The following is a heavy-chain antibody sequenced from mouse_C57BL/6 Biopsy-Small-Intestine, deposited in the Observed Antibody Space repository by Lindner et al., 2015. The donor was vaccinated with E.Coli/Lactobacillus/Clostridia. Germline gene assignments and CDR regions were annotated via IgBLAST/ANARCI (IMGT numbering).Heavy chain of an antibody. D-gene: IGHD1-1*02. V-gene: IGHV1-42*01. J-gene: IGHJ4*01. CDR2: INPSTNSS. CDR1: GYSFTGYF. CDR3: ARPFYSDGNLYALDY. Sequence: VQLQESGPELVKPGASVKLSCKASGYSFTGYFMHWVKQSPDKSLEWIGEINPSTNSSTYNQKFEAKATLTVDKSSSTAYMQLMSLTSEDSAVYSCARPFYSDGNLYALDYWGQGTSVTVSS.